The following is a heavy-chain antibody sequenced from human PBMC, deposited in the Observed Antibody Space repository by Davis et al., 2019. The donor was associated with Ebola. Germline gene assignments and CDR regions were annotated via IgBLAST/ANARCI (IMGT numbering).Heavy chain of an antibody. CDR2: ISYDGSNK. J-gene: IGHJ6*02. Sequence: GGSLRLSCAASGFTFSSYAMHWVRQAPGKGLEWVAVISYDGSNKYYADSVKGRFTISRDNSKNTLYLQMNSLRAEDTAVYYCARGSCSGGSCYSHYYYGMDVWGQGTTVTVSS. CDR1: GFTFSSYA. CDR3: ARGSCSGGSCYSHYYYGMDV. V-gene: IGHV3-30*04. D-gene: IGHD2-15*01.